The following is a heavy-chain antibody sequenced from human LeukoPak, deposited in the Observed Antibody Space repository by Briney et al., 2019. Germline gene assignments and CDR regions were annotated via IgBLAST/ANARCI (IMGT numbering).Heavy chain of an antibody. V-gene: IGHV4-61*02. D-gene: IGHD5-24*01. Sequence: SETLSLTCTVSGGSISSGSYYWSWIRQPAGKGLEWIGRIYTSGSTNYNPSLKSRVTISVDTSKNQFSLKLSSVTAADTAVYYCARLRRDGYNWDYFDYWGQGTLVTVSS. CDR2: IYTSGST. CDR3: ARLRRDGYNWDYFDY. J-gene: IGHJ4*02. CDR1: GGSISSGSYY.